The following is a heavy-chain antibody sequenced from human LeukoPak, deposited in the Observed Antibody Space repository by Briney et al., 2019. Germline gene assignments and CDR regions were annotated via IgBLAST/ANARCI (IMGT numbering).Heavy chain of an antibody. Sequence: GGSLRLSCAASGFTFDDYAMHWVRQAPGKGLEWVSGISWNSGSIGYADSVKGRFTISRDNAKNSLYLQMNSLRAEDTALYYCSKDSGIVGTTMPDYWGQGTLVTVSS. CDR3: SKDSGIVGTTMPDY. J-gene: IGHJ4*02. D-gene: IGHD1-26*01. CDR1: GFTFDDYA. CDR2: ISWNSGSI. V-gene: IGHV3-9*01.